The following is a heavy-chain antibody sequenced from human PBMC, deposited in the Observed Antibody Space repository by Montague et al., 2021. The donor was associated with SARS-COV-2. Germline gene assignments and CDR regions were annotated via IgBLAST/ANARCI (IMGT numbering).Heavy chain of an antibody. Sequence: SETLSLTCAVHGTSFSGYSWNWIRQPPGKGLEWIGEINHGGSTKYSPSLKSRLPISADTFKNQFSLKLTSVAAADTAVYYCARLGDGVVPSPILGVGPYYSYYYMDVWGKGTTVTVSS. V-gene: IGHV4-34*01. CDR1: GTSFSGYS. CDR2: INHGGST. CDR3: ARLGDGVVPSPILGVGPYYSYYYMDV. J-gene: IGHJ6*03. D-gene: IGHD2-2*02.